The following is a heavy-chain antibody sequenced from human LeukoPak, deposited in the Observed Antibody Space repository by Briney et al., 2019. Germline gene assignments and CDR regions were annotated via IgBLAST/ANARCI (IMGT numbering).Heavy chain of an antibody. CDR1: GITLSNYG. CDR3: AKRGVVIRVILVGFHKEAYYFDS. CDR2: ISGSGGST. V-gene: IGHV3-23*01. D-gene: IGHD3-22*01. Sequence: PGGSLMLSCAVSGITLSNYGVSWVRPAPGRGLEWVAGISGSGGSTNYADSVKGRFTISRDNPKNTLYLQMNSLRAEDTAVYFCAKRGVVIRVILVGFHKEAYYFDSWGQGALVTVSS. J-gene: IGHJ4*02.